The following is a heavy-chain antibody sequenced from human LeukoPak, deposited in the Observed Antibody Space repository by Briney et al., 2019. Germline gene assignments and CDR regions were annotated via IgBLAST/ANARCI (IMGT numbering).Heavy chain of an antibody. CDR2: MNPNSGGT. J-gene: IGHJ4*02. Sequence: ASVKVSCKTSGYTFTAYYIHWLRRPPGQGLEWMGWMNPNSGGTKYAQTFQGRVTLTRDTSISTAYLELSSLTSDDTAVYFCARQGSNSSGWYPVDDWGQGTLVTVSS. D-gene: IGHD6-19*01. CDR3: ARQGSNSSGWYPVDD. CDR1: GYTFTAYY. V-gene: IGHV1-2*02.